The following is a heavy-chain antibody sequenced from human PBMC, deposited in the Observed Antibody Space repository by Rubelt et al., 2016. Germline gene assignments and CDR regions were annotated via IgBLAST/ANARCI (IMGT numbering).Heavy chain of an antibody. D-gene: IGHD3-3*01. CDR2: INPSGGST. J-gene: IGHJ5*02. CDR3: ARSPRYDFEDNWFDP. V-gene: IGHV1-46*01. Sequence: QVQLVQSGAEVKKPGASVKVSCKASGYTFTSYYMHWVRQAPGQGLEWMGIINPSGGSTSYAQKFQGRVTMTRDTSTSTFYMELSSLRSEDTAVYYCARSPRYDFEDNWFDPWGQGTLVTVSS. CDR1: GYTFTSYY.